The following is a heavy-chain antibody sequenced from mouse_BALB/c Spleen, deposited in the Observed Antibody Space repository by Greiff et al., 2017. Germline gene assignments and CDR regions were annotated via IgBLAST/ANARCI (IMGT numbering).Heavy chain of an antibody. D-gene: IGHD1-1*01. CDR2: ISSGGGST. CDR3: ARGGPLYYGSSYWYFDV. CDR1: GFAFSSYD. V-gene: IGHV5-12-1*01. Sequence: EVKLVESGGGLVKPGGSLKLSCAASGFAFSSYDMSWVRQTPEKRLEWVAYISSGGGSTYYPDTVKGRFTISRDNAKNTLYLQMSSLKSEDTAMYYCARGGPLYYGSSYWYFDVWGAGTTVTVSA. J-gene: IGHJ1*01.